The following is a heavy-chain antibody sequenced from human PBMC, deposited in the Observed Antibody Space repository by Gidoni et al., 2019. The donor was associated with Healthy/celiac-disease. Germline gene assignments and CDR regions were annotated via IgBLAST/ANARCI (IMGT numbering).Heavy chain of an antibody. CDR1: GFTFCSYA. J-gene: IGHJ4*02. V-gene: IGHV3-23*01. CDR3: AKEGPRITMVQGDH. CDR2: ISGSGGST. D-gene: IGHD3-10*01. Sequence: EVQLLDSGGGLLQPGGSLRLSCAASGFTFCSYAMSWVRQAPGKGLEWVSAISGSGGSTYYADAVKGRFTISRDNSKNTLYLQMKSLRAEDTAVYYCAKEGPRITMVQGDHWGQGTLVTVSS.